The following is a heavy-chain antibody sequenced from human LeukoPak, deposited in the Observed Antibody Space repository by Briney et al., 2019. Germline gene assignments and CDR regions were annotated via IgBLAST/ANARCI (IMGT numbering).Heavy chain of an antibody. CDR3: ARVVDTHFDY. CDR2: IKSDGSTT. V-gene: IGHV3-74*01. D-gene: IGHD5-18*01. J-gene: IGHJ4*02. CDR1: GFTFSSYW. Sequence: GGSLRLSCAASGFTFSSYWMHWVRQAPGKGMVWVSRIKSDGSTTTYADSVKGRFTISRDNAKNTLYLQMNSLRAEDTAVYYCARVVDTHFDYWGQGTLVTVSS.